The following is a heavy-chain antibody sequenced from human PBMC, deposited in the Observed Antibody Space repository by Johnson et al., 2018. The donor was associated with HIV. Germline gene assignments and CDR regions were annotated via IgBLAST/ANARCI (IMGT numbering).Heavy chain of an antibody. D-gene: IGHD7-27*01. CDR3: ARDPTIEASRLTGDFGAFDI. CDR2: INWNGVSI. Sequence: EQLVESGGGVVRPGGSLRLSCEGSGFSFDDYGMSWVRQAPGKGLDWVAGINWNGVSINYADSVKGRFSISRDNVKNSLYLQMDSLRDEDTAFYYCARDPTIEASRLTGDFGAFDIWGQGTMVIVSS. CDR1: GFSFDDYG. V-gene: IGHV3-20*04. J-gene: IGHJ3*02.